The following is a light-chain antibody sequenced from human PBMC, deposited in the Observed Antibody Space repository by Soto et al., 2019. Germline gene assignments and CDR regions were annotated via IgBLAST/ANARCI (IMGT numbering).Light chain of an antibody. V-gene: IGKV3-20*01. CDR3: QQPGRSPGT. CDR1: QSVSSSY. CDR2: GAS. J-gene: IGKJ4*02. Sequence: SPGPLTLSPGDRATLSCRASQSVSSSYLAWYQQKPGQAPRLLIYGASSRATGIPDRFSGSGSGTDFTLTCSRLNPDDFAFYSMQQPGRSPGTFGGGTKVDIK.